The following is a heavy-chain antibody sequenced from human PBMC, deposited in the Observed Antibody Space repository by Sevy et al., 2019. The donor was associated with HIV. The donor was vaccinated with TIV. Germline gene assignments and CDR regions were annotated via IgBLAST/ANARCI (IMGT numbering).Heavy chain of an antibody. CDR2: ISNDASVK. D-gene: IGHD2-15*01. CDR1: GFTFSTYA. V-gene: IGHV3-30-3*01. CDR3: AREREESTRNCSPLDY. J-gene: IGHJ4*02. Sequence: GGSLRLSCAASGFTFSTYAMHWVRQAPGKGLEAVAVISNDASVKFYADSVKGRFTISRDNSKNTLDLQMNSLRDEDTAVYYCAREREESTRNCSPLDYWGQGTLVTVSS.